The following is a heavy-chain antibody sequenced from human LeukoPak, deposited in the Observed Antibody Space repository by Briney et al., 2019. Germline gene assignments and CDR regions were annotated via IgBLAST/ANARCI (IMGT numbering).Heavy chain of an antibody. CDR3: ARDRLGWYFDL. V-gene: IGHV4-30-2*01. CDR2: IYHNGST. Sequence: ASQTLSLTCAVSGGSISSGGYSWSWIRQPPGKGLEWIGYIYHNGSTYYNPSLKSRVTISVDRSKNQFSLKLSSVTAADTAVYYCARDRLGWYFDLWGRGTLVTVSS. CDR1: GGSISSGGYS. D-gene: IGHD2-21*01. J-gene: IGHJ2*01.